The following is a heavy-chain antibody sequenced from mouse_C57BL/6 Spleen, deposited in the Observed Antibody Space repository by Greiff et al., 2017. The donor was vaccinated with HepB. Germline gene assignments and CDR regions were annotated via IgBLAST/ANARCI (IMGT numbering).Heavy chain of an antibody. V-gene: IGHV5-4*01. CDR2: ISDGGSYT. J-gene: IGHJ3*01. CDR1: GFTFSSYA. CDR3: ARDRGLKAWFAY. D-gene: IGHD1-3*01. Sequence: EVQRVESGGGLVKPGGSLKLSCAASGFTFSSYAMSWVRQTPEKRLEWVATISDGGSYTYYPDNVKGRFTISRDNAKNNLYLQMSHLKSEDTAMYYCARDRGLKAWFAYWGQGTLVTGSA.